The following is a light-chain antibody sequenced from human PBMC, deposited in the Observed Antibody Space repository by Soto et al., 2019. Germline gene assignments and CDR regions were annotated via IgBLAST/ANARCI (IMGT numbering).Light chain of an antibody. J-gene: IGKJ2*01. Sequence: EIVMTQSPATLSASPGVRATLSCRASQSVRSNFAWYQQKPGQAPRLLIYEASTRATGVPARFSGSGSGTEFTLTISSLQSEDFAIYYCRQYNHWPSFGQGTKVEIK. CDR2: EAS. CDR3: RQYNHWPS. V-gene: IGKV3-15*01. CDR1: QSVRSN.